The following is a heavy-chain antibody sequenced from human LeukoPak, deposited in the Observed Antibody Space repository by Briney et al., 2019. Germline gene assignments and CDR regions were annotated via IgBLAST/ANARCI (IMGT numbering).Heavy chain of an antibody. V-gene: IGHV6-1*01. Sequence: SQTLSLTCAISGVSVSSNSVTWDWIRQSPSRGLEWLGRTYDRSTWYNDYAVSVRGRITVNPDTSKHQFSLHLHSVTPEDTAVYYCARRLTQYDCFDPWGQGILVTVSS. CDR3: ARRLTQYDCFDP. CDR2: TYDRSTWYN. D-gene: IGHD2-2*01. CDR1: GVSVSSNSVT. J-gene: IGHJ5*02.